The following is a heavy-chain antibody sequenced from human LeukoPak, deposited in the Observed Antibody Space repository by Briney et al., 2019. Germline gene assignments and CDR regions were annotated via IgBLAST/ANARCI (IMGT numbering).Heavy chain of an antibody. CDR3: ARDGNYDSSGYKY. J-gene: IGHJ4*02. CDR1: GGTFSSYT. D-gene: IGHD3-22*01. Sequence: ASVKVSCKASGGTFSSYTISRVRQAPGQGLEWMGRIIPILGIANYAQKFQGRVTITADKSTSTAYMELSSLRSEDTAVYYCARDGNYDSSGYKYWGQGTLVTVSS. CDR2: IIPILGIA. V-gene: IGHV1-69*04.